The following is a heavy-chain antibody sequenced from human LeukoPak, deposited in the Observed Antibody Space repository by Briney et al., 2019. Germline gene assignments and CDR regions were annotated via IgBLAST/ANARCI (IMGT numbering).Heavy chain of an antibody. CDR1: GYTFTNHD. CDR3: ARVPRFSVAATDTYYFDY. J-gene: IGHJ4*02. V-gene: IGHV1-8*01. D-gene: IGHD6-13*01. CDR2: MNPNSGNT. Sequence: ASVKVSCKASGYTFTNHDINWVRQATGQGLEWMGWMNPNSGNTGYAQKFHGRVTVTRNTSISTAYMALSSLRSDDTAVYYCARVPRFSVAATDTYYFDYWGQGTLVTVSS.